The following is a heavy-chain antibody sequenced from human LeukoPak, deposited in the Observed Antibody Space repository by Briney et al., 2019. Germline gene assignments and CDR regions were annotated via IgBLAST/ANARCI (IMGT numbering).Heavy chain of an antibody. V-gene: IGHV1-69*13. D-gene: IGHD4-23*01. CDR2: IIPLFGIA. Sequence: GASVEVSCKASERTFSNYAVKWVRQAPGQGLEWMGGIIPLFGIAHYAKKLQGRGTITADESTSTSYMQLSSLRSEDTAVYYCARGWIAETTVVTPYNYWGQGTLATVSS. J-gene: IGHJ4*02. CDR1: ERTFSNYA. CDR3: ARGWIAETTVVTPYNY.